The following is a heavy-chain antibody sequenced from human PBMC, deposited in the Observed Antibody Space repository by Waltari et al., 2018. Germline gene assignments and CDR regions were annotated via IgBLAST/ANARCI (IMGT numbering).Heavy chain of an antibody. J-gene: IGHJ4*02. V-gene: IGHV4-39*01. D-gene: IGHD2-15*01. Sequence: QLQLQESGPGLVRASETLSLTCTVSGDSISSSSYYWGWVRQPPGKGLEGIGNMYYSGSTYYNPSLKSRVTISGDTSKSQFSLKLSSVTAADTSMYYCVRHARTTSGGKHFDHWGQGMLVTVSS. CDR1: GDSISSSSYY. CDR3: VRHARTTSGGKHFDH. CDR2: MYYSGST.